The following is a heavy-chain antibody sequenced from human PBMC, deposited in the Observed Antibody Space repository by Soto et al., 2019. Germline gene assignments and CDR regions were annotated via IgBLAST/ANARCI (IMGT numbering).Heavy chain of an antibody. CDR3: AREGSSWLDY. CDR1: GGSISSGGYY. CDR2: IYYSGST. V-gene: IGHV4-31*03. D-gene: IGHD6-6*01. Sequence: SETLSLTCTVSGGSISSGGYYWSWIRQHPGKGLEWIGYIYYSGSTYYNPSLKSRVTISVDTSKNQFSLKLSSVTAADTAVYYCAREGSSWLDYWGQGTLVTVSS. J-gene: IGHJ4*02.